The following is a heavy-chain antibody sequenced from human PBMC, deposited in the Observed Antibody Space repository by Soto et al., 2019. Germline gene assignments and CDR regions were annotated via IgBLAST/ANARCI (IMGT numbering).Heavy chain of an antibody. V-gene: IGHV1-2*06. Sequence: GSVKVSCKASGYTFTGYYMYWVRQAPGQGLEWMGRINPNGGATNYAQKFQGRVTMTRDTSIKTAYMELSGLKSDDTAVYYCARVWVGASIDGMDVWGLGTTVTVSS. CDR3: ARVWVGASIDGMDV. D-gene: IGHD1-26*01. J-gene: IGHJ6*02. CDR1: GYTFTGYY. CDR2: INPNGGAT.